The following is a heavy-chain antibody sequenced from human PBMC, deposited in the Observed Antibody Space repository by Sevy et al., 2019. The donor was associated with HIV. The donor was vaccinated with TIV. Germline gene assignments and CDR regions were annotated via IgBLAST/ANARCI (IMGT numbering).Heavy chain of an antibody. D-gene: IGHD2-2*01. CDR1: GFTFSDYY. Sequence: GGSLRLSCAASGFTFSDYYINWIRQAPGKGLEWVSYISGSSSYTNYADPVKGRVTISRANAKNSLYLQMNSLRADDTAVYYCARVGCSISSCPKGDAFDIWGQGTMVTVSS. V-gene: IGHV3-11*06. CDR3: ARVGCSISSCPKGDAFDI. J-gene: IGHJ3*02. CDR2: ISGSSSYT.